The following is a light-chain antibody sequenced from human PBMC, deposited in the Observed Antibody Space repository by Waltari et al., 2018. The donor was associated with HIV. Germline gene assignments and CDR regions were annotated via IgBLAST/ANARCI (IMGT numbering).Light chain of an antibody. CDR2: NND. Sequence: QSVLTQPPSVSGAPGQRVTISCTGSSSHIGANYDVHWYQHLPGTAPRVVIHNNDNRPSGVPDRISASRSGTSASLAIAGLQVEDEADYYCQSYDSGLSTWVFGGGTTVTVL. V-gene: IGLV1-40*01. CDR3: QSYDSGLSTWV. J-gene: IGLJ3*02. CDR1: SSHIGANYD.